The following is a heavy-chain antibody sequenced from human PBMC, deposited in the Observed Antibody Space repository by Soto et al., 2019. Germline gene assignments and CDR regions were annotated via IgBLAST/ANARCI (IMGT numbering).Heavy chain of an antibody. J-gene: IGHJ4*02. CDR1: GGTFSSYA. CDR2: IIPIFGTA. CDR3: ARDRAHSSSWYDY. Sequence: SVKVSCKASGGTFSSYAISWVRQAPGQGLEWMGGIIPIFGTANYAQRFQGRVTITADESTSTAYMELSSLRSEDTAVYYCARDRAHSSSWYDYWGQGTQVTVSS. V-gene: IGHV1-69*13. D-gene: IGHD6-13*01.